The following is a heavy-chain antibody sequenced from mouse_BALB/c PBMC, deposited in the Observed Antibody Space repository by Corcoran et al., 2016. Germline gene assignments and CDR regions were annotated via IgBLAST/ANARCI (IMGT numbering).Heavy chain of an antibody. J-gene: IGHJ4*01. CDR1: GYTFTSYV. Sequence: EVQLQQSGPELVKPGASVKMSCKASGYTFTSYVMHWVKQKPGQGLEWIGYINPYNDGTKYNEKFKGKATLTSDKSSSTAYMELSSLTSEDSAVYYCERYADWYVYYYAMDYGGQGTSVTVSS. CDR3: ERYADWYVYYYAMDY. D-gene: IGHD2-14*01. CDR2: INPYNDGT. V-gene: IGHV1S136*01.